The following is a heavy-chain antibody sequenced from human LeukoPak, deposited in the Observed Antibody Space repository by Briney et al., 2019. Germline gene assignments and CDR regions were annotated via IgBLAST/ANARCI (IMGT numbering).Heavy chain of an antibody. J-gene: IGHJ4*02. Sequence: SETLSLTCTVSGGSISSSSYSWGWLRQPPGKGPEWIVSIYYSGSTYYNPSLKSRVTISVDTSKNQFSLNLTSVTAADTAVYYCARLYSYGYIDYWGQGTLVTVSS. CDR3: ARLYSYGYIDY. D-gene: IGHD5-18*01. V-gene: IGHV4-39*01. CDR1: GGSISSSSYS. CDR2: IYYSGST.